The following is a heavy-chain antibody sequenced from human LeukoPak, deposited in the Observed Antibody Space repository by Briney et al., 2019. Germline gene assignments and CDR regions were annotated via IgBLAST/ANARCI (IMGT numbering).Heavy chain of an antibody. CDR3: ARDLLGGGYYDSSGSFDY. CDR1: GFTSSSYA. J-gene: IGHJ4*02. V-gene: IGHV3-30*04. CDR2: ISYDGSSK. D-gene: IGHD3-22*01. Sequence: GGSLRLSCAASGFTSSSYAMHWVRQAPGKGLEWVAVISYDGSSKYYADSVKGRFTISRDNSKNTLYLQMNSLRAEDTAVYYCARDLLGGGYYDSSGSFDYWGQGTLVTVSS.